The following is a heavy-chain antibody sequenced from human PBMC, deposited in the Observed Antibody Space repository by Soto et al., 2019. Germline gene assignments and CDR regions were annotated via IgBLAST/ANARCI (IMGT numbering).Heavy chain of an antibody. D-gene: IGHD3-9*01. CDR1: GVSISGSDW. CDR2: IYHSGNS. J-gene: IGHJ6*02. Sequence: SETLSLTCVVSGVSISGSDWWSWVRQSPGKGLEWIGEIYHSGNSNYNPSLKSRVTIAVDKSKNQFSLMLSSVTAADTAVYYCARVKYDLLSCPTYGMDVWGQGTTVTVSS. V-gene: IGHV4-4*02. CDR3: ARVKYDLLSCPTYGMDV.